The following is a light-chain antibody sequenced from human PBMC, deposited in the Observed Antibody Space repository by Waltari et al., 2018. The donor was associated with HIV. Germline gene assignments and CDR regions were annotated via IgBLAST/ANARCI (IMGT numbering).Light chain of an antibody. CDR2: DDS. CDR1: TLGTKR. V-gene: IGLV3-21*01. CDR3: QVWDNNVYHVI. Sequence: SSVLTQPPSVSVAPGETARITCGAHTLGTKRVHWYQQKAGQAPTLVMYDDSDRPSGIPDRFSGSNSGNTATLTISRVEAGDEADYFCQVWDNNVYHVIFGGGTKVTVL. J-gene: IGLJ2*01.